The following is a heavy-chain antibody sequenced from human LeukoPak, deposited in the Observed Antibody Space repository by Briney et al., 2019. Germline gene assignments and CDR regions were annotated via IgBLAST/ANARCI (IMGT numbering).Heavy chain of an antibody. V-gene: IGHV3-7*03. D-gene: IGHD3-3*01. Sequence: GGSLRLSCEGSAFILSGHWMNWVRQTPGKGLEWVASIKEDGSERQYVDSVKGRFTISRDNTKNSLYLQMNSLRAEDTAVFYCARDQYDTWSRRGNFDSWGQGTLVIVSS. CDR1: AFILSGHW. CDR2: IKEDGSER. CDR3: ARDQYDTWSRRGNFDS. J-gene: IGHJ4*02.